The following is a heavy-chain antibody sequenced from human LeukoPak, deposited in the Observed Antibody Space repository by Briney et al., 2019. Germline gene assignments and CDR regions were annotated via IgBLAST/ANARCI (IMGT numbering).Heavy chain of an antibody. CDR3: ARVLFGGQLWLDY. J-gene: IGHJ4*02. D-gene: IGHD5-18*01. V-gene: IGHV1-18*01. Sequence: ASVKVSCKASGYTFTTYGFSWVRQAPGQGLEWMGWISSYNGNINYAQKFQGRVTMTTDTSTSTAYMELRSLRSDDTALYYCARVLFGGQLWLDYWGQGTLVTVSS. CDR2: ISSYNGNI. CDR1: GYTFTTYG.